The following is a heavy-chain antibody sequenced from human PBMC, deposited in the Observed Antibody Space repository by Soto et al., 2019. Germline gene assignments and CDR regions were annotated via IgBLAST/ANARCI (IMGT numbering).Heavy chain of an antibody. CDR3: ARDSGYGDYFYGWFDP. V-gene: IGHV4-30-2*01. Sequence: PSETLSLTCAVSGGSISSGGYSWSWIRQPPGKGLEWIGYIYHSGSTYYNPSLNSRXTISVDRSKNQFSLKLSSVTAADTAVYYCARDSGYGDYFYGWFDPWGQGTLVTVSS. J-gene: IGHJ5*02. CDR2: IYHSGST. CDR1: GGSISSGGYS. D-gene: IGHD4-17*01.